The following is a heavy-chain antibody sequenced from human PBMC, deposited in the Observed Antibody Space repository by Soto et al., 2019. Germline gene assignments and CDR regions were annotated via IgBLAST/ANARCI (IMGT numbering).Heavy chain of an antibody. J-gene: IGHJ6*02. CDR2: ISSSGSTI. D-gene: IGHD3-3*01. Sequence: GGSLRLSCAASGFTFSSYEMNWVRQAPGKGLEWVSYISSSGSTIYYADSVKGRFTISRDNAKNSLYLQMNSLRAEDTAVYYCAGPMYDFWSGYYYGMDVWGQGTTVT. V-gene: IGHV3-48*03. CDR1: GFTFSSYE. CDR3: AGPMYDFWSGYYYGMDV.